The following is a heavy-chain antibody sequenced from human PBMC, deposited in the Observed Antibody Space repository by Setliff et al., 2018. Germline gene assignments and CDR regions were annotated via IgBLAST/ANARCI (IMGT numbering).Heavy chain of an antibody. V-gene: IGHV3-21*01. J-gene: IGHJ4*02. CDR2: ISSSSTYI. CDR3: ARDRSAYYYDSTGYYPKGYFDF. CDR1: GFTFSDYS. D-gene: IGHD3-22*01. Sequence: LRLSCAASGFTFSDYSMNWVRQAPGKGLEWVSSISSSSTYIFYADSVKGRFTISRDNAKNSLYLQMDSLRAEDTAVYYCARDRSAYYYDSTGYYPKGYFDFRGQGTLVTVSS.